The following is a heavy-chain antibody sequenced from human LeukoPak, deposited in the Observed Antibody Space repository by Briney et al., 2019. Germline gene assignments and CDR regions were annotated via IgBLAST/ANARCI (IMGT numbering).Heavy chain of an antibody. CDR3: AKDQTAAVGQLDY. J-gene: IGHJ4*02. D-gene: IGHD6-13*01. V-gene: IGHV3-53*01. CDR2: IYSAGSS. Sequence: GGSLRLSCEASGFSVSNNYMSWVRQAPGKGLEWVSVIYSAGSSLYAESVRGRFTISRDNSQNTLYLHMNSLRAEDTAVYYCAKDQTAAVGQLDYWGQGTVVTVSS. CDR1: GFSVSNNY.